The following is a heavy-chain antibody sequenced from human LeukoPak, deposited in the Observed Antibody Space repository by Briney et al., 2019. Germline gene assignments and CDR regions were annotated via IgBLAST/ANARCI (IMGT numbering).Heavy chain of an antibody. CDR1: GGSISSGDYY. J-gene: IGHJ5*02. D-gene: IGHD4-17*01. CDR2: IYYSGST. V-gene: IGHV4-30-4*01. Sequence: PSQTLSLTCTVSGGSISSGDYYWSWIRQPPGKGLEWIGYIYYSGSTYYNPSLKSRVTISVDTSKNQFSLKLSSVTAADTAVYYCASDNRYGDFPGEVWFDPWGQGTLVTVSS. CDR3: ASDNRYGDFPGEVWFDP.